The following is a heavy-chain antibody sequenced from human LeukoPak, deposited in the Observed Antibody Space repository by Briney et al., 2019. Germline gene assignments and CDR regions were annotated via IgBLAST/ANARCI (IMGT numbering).Heavy chain of an antibody. V-gene: IGHV3-23*01. D-gene: IGHD3-10*01. CDR3: AKDRGVNYYFDY. Sequence: QPGGSLRLSCAASGFTFSSYAMSWVRQAPGKGLEWVSAISGSGGSTYYADSMKGRFTISRDNSKNTLYLQMNSLRAEDTAVYYCAKDRGVNYYFDYWGQGTLVTVSS. CDR2: ISGSGGST. CDR1: GFTFSSYA. J-gene: IGHJ4*02.